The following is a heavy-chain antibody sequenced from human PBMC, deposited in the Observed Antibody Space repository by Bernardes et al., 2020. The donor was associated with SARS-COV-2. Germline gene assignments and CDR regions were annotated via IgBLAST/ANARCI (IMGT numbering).Heavy chain of an antibody. CDR3: ARDHRLEISDYFDY. J-gene: IGHJ4*02. CDR1: GYNLNTFG. D-gene: IGHD1-1*01. CDR2: INTYSSDT. Sequence: ASVKVSCKASGYNLNTFGLGLSWLRLAPGQGLEWMGWINTYSSDTYYAKNFQGRVTMTVDKSTNTGYMELRSLTSDDTALYYCARDHRLEISDYFDYWGQGTLVTVSS. V-gene: IGHV1-18*04.